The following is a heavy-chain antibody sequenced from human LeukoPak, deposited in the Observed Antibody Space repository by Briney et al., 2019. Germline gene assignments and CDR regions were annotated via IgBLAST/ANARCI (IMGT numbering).Heavy chain of an antibody. D-gene: IGHD3-22*01. Sequence: AGGSLRLSCAASGFTVSSNYMSWVRQAPGKGLEWVSVIYSGGSTYYADSVKGRFTISRDNSKNTLYLQMNSLRAEDTAVYYCARGALYDSEAFDIWGQGTMVTVSS. CDR3: ARGALYDSEAFDI. CDR2: IYSGGST. CDR1: GFTVSSNY. V-gene: IGHV3-66*01. J-gene: IGHJ3*02.